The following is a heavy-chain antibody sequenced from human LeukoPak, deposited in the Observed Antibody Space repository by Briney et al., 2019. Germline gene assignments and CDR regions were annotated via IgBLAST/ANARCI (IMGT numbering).Heavy chain of an antibody. Sequence: GGSLRLSCASSGFTFSSYWVNWARQAPGKGLEWVASINHNGNVNYYVDSVKGRFTISRDNAKNSLYLQMSNLRAEDTAVYFCARGGGLDVWGQGATVTVSS. CDR3: ARGGGLDV. CDR2: INHNGNVN. J-gene: IGHJ6*02. V-gene: IGHV3-7*03. D-gene: IGHD3-16*01. CDR1: GFTFSSYW.